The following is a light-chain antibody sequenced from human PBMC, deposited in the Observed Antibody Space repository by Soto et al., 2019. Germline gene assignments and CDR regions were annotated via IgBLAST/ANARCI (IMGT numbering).Light chain of an antibody. CDR2: WAS. CDR1: QSVSYTSNSKNL. CDR3: HQYCNTSYT. V-gene: IGKV4-1*01. Sequence: DIVMTQSPDSLAVSLGERATINCKSSQSVSYTSNSKNLLAWYQQKPGQPPKLLIYWASTRESGVPDRFSGSGSGIDFTLTISSLQAEDVAVYYCHQYCNTSYTFGQGTKLEIK. J-gene: IGKJ2*01.